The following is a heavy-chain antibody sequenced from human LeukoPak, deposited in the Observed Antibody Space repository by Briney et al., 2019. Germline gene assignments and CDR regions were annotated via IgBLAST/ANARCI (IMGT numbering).Heavy chain of an antibody. CDR3: AKVGGIVVVPAAIGPLDY. Sequence: PGGSLRLSCAASGFTFSSYGMHWVRQAPGKGLEWVAFIRYDGSNKYYADSVKGRFTISRDNSKNTLYLQMNSLRAEDTAVYYCAKVGGIVVVPAAIGPLDYWGQGTLVTVSS. V-gene: IGHV3-30*02. CDR1: GFTFSSYG. CDR2: IRYDGSNK. D-gene: IGHD2-2*01. J-gene: IGHJ4*02.